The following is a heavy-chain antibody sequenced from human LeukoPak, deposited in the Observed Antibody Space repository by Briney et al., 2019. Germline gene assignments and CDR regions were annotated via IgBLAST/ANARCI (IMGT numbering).Heavy chain of an antibody. V-gene: IGHV1-24*01. Sequence: ASVKVSCKVSGYTLTELSMHWVRQAPGKGLEWMGGFDPEDGETIYAQKFRGRVTMTEDTSTDTAYMELSSLRSEDTAVYYCVKESGAVFGPDYFDSWGQGTLVTVSS. CDR3: VKESGAVFGPDYFDS. D-gene: IGHD3-3*01. CDR1: GYTLTELS. J-gene: IGHJ4*02. CDR2: FDPEDGET.